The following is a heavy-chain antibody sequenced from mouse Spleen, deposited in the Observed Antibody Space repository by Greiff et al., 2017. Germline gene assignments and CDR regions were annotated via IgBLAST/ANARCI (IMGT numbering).Heavy chain of an antibody. J-gene: IGHJ3*01. CDR2: ISSGGGNT. CDR3: ARQASNWFAY. Sequence: EVMLVESGGGLVKLGGSLKLSCAASGFTFSSYAMSWVRQTPEKRLEWVATISSGGGNTYYPDSEKGRFTISRDNAKNTLYLQMSSLKSEDTAMYYCARQASNWFAYWGQGTLVTVSA. CDR1: GFTFSSYA. D-gene: IGHD6-1*01. V-gene: IGHV5-9*01.